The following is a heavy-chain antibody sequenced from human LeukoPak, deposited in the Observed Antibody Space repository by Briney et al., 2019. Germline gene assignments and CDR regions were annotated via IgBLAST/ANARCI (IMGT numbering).Heavy chain of an antibody. V-gene: IGHV4-4*07. CDR2: IYTSGST. CDR1: GGSISSYY. CDR3: ARRRDGYKRDAFDI. D-gene: IGHD5-24*01. Sequence: SSETLSLTCTVSGGSISSYYWSWIRQPAGKGLEWIGRIYTSGSTNYNPSLKSRVTMSVDTSKNQFSLKLSSVTAADTAVYYCARRRDGYKRDAFDIWGQGTMVTVSS. J-gene: IGHJ3*02.